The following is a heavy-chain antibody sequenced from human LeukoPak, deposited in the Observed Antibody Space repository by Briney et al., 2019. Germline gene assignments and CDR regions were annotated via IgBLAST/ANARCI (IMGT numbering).Heavy chain of an antibody. CDR2: IRSDGTST. CDR1: GFTFSNYW. J-gene: IGHJ4*02. V-gene: IGHV3-74*01. D-gene: IGHD4-17*01. Sequence: GGSLRLSCAASGFTFSNYWMHWVRQGPGKGLVWVSRIRSDGTSTSYADSVKGRFTISRDNSKNTLYLQTSSLRAEDTAVYYCARASTTVPNLLDHWGRGTLVTVSS. CDR3: ARASTTVPNLLDH.